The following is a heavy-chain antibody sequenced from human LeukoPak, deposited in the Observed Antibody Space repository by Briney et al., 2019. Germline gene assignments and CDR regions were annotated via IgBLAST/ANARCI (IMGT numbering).Heavy chain of an antibody. J-gene: IGHJ4*02. CDR3: VRAADQYFDH. CDR1: GYTFADYY. V-gene: IGHV1-46*01. CDR2: ISPSGDNA. Sequence: ASVKVSCKASGYTFADYYMHWVRQAPGEGLEWMGTISPSGDNANYTQKFQDRVAVTRDTSTSTVYMELSSLRSEDTAVYYCVRAADQYFDHWGQGTLVIVSS.